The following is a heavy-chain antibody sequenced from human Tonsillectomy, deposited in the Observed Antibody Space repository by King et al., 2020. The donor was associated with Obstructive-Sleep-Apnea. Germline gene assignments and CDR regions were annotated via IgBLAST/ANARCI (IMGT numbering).Heavy chain of an antibody. CDR1: VYIFTTFY. V-gene: IGHV1-46*01. Sequence: QLVQSGAEVKKPGASVKISCKASVYIFTTFYIHWVRQAPGQGLEWMGIINPSDGSTGYAEKIKGRVIMTRDTSTSTVYMDLGSLSSEDMAVYYFVIGLEYCAADCAKVTAFENWGQGTKVSVSS. D-gene: IGHD2-21*02. CDR3: VIGLEYCAADCAKVTAFEN. CDR2: INPSDGST. J-gene: IGHJ3*02.